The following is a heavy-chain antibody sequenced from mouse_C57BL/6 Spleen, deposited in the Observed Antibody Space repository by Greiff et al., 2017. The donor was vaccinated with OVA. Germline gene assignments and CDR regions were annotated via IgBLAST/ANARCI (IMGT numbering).Heavy chain of an antibody. J-gene: IGHJ2*01. D-gene: IGHD2-2*01. CDR2: IDPSDSYT. CDR3: ATSTMVTTFDY. V-gene: IGHV1-69*01. Sequence: VQLQQPGAELVMPGASVKLSCKASGYTFTSYWMHWVKQRPGQGLEWIGEIDPSDSYTNYIQKFKGKSTLTVDKSSSTAYMQRSSLTSEDSAVYYCATSTMVTTFDYWGQGTTLTVSS. CDR1: GYTFTSYW.